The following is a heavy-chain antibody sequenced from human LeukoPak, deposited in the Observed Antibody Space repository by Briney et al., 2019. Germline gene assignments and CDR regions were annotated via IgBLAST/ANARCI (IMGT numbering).Heavy chain of an antibody. J-gene: IGHJ3*02. CDR2: IYPDDSDT. V-gene: IGHV5-51*01. CDR3: ARPPYTSSSDAFDI. CDR1: GCSFTSYW. Sequence: GESLKISCKGSGCSFTSYWIGWVRQMPGKGLEWMGIIYPDDSDTKYSPSFQGQVTISADKSISTAYLQWSSLKASDTAMYYCARPPYTSSSDAFDIWGQGTMVTVSS. D-gene: IGHD6-13*01.